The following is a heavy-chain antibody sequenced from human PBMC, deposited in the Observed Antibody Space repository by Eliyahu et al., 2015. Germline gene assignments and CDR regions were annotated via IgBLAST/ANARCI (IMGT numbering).Heavy chain of an antibody. V-gene: IGHV4-34*01. CDR1: GGSFSSYF. D-gene: IGHD2-8*02. Sequence: QVQLQQWGAGLLKPSETLSLTXDVYGGSFSSYFWXWIRQPPGKGLEWIGEVNGGGCPNYNPSLKSRVSISLDTTKNQISLKLSSVTAADTAVYYCARGTGGGRWAPFDYWGQGSLVTVSS. CDR2: VNGGGCP. CDR3: ARGTGGGRWAPFDY. J-gene: IGHJ4*02.